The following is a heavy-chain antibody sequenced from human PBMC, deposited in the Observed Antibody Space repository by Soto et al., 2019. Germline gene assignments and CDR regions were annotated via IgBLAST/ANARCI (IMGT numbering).Heavy chain of an antibody. V-gene: IGHV4-4*07. CDR3: ARGEGYYGSGNPP. Sequence: TSETLSRTCTVSGGSISSYYWSWIRQPAGKGLEWIGRIYTSGSTNYNPSLKSRVTMSVDTSKNQLSLKLSSVTAADTAVYYCARGEGYYGSGNPPWGPGTLVTVYS. D-gene: IGHD3-10*01. J-gene: IGHJ5*02. CDR1: GGSISSYY. CDR2: IYTSGST.